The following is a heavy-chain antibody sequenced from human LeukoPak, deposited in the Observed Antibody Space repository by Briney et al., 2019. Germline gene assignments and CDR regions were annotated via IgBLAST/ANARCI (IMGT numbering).Heavy chain of an antibody. Sequence: GGSLRLSCAVSGFTVSSNYMSWVRQAPGKGLEWVSVIFSGGSTYYADSVKGRFTISRDNSKNTLYLQMNSLRADDTAVYYCARDRRASGLYDAFEIWGQGTMVTVSS. J-gene: IGHJ3*02. D-gene: IGHD6-19*01. CDR3: ARDRRASGLYDAFEI. CDR1: GFTVSSNY. V-gene: IGHV3-53*01. CDR2: IFSGGST.